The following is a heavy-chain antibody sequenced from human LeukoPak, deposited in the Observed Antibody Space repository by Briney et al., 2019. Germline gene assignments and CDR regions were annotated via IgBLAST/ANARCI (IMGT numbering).Heavy chain of an antibody. J-gene: IGHJ3*02. CDR2: IISSGSTI. Sequence: PGGSLRLSCAASGFTFSSYEMNWVRQAPGKGLEWGSYIISSGSTIYYADSVKGRFTISRDNAKNSLYLQMNSLRAEDTAVYYCASKYYGSSCYSLQAFDIWGQGTMVTVSS. V-gene: IGHV3-48*03. CDR1: GFTFSSYE. D-gene: IGHD3-22*01. CDR3: ASKYYGSSCYSLQAFDI.